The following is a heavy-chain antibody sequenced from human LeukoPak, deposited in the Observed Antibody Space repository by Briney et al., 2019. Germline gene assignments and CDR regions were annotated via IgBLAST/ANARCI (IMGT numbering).Heavy chain of an antibody. CDR1: GGSISSYY. CDR3: ARGFIVATIHLDY. Sequence: SETLSLTCTASGGSISSYYWSWIRQPPGKGLEWIGYIYYSGSTNYNPSLKSRVTISVDTSKNQFSLKLSSVTAADTAVYYCARGFIVATIHLDYWGQGTLVTVSS. CDR2: IYYSGST. D-gene: IGHD5-12*01. V-gene: IGHV4-59*01. J-gene: IGHJ4*02.